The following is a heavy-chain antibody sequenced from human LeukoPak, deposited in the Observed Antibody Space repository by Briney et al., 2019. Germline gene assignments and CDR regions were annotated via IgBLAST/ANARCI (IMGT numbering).Heavy chain of an antibody. CDR3: ARGWDSSGYSFDY. D-gene: IGHD3-22*01. CDR1: GGSISSSGYY. Sequence: SETLSLTCTLSGGSISSSGYYWAWIRQPPGKGLEWIGSVYYSVRTYYNPSLKSRVTISVDTSKNQFSLKLSSVTAADTAVYHCARGWDSSGYSFDYWGQGTLVTVSS. CDR2: VYYSVRT. J-gene: IGHJ4*02. V-gene: IGHV4-39*07.